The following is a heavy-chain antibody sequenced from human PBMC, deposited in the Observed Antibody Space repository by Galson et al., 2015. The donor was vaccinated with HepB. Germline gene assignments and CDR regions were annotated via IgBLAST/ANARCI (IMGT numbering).Heavy chain of an antibody. V-gene: IGHV3-49*03. CDR3: SRAYHSGWDY. J-gene: IGHJ4*02. CDR2: IRSKIYSGTT. CDR1: GFDFGDNA. D-gene: IGHD6-19*01. Sequence: SLRLSCATSGFDFGDNAMSWFRQAQGKGLEWVGFIRSKIYSGTTEYAASVKGRFSITRDDSKSIAYLQMNSLKTEDTAIYYCSRAYHSGWDYWGQGTLVTVSS.